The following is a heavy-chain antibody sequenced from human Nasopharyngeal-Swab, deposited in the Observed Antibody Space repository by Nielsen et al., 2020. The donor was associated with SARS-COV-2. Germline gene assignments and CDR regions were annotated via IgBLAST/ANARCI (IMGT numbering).Heavy chain of an antibody. CDR1: DYTFTSYA. D-gene: IGHD7-27*01. J-gene: IGHJ3*02. CDR2: INPNSGGT. Sequence: SVQVSCQASDYTFTSYAMHWVRQAPGQGLEWMGWINPNSGGTNYAQKFQGRVTMTRDTSISTAYMELSRLRSDDTAVYYCARDDLTAYDAFDIWGQGTMVTVSS. V-gene: IGHV1-2*02. CDR3: ARDDLTAYDAFDI.